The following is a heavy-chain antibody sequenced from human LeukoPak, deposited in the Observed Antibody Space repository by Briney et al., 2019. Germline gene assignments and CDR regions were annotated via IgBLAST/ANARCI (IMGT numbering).Heavy chain of an antibody. CDR3: ARVDSSGWYNYYYFDY. V-gene: IGHV3-11*05. Sequence: GGSLRLSCAASGFTFSDYYMSWIRQAPGKGLEWVSYISSSSSYTNYADSVKGRFTIPRDNAKNSLYLQMNSLRAEDTAVYYCARVDSSGWYNYYYFDYWGQGTLVTVSS. CDR1: GFTFSDYY. D-gene: IGHD6-19*01. CDR2: ISSSSSYT. J-gene: IGHJ4*02.